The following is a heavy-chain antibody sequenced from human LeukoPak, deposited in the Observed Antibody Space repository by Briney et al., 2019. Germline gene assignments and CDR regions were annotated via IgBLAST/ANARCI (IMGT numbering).Heavy chain of an antibody. CDR3: VKEVVATIPPL. CDR1: GFTFSSYA. V-gene: IGHV3-23*01. J-gene: IGHJ4*02. D-gene: IGHD5-12*01. CDR2: ISGSGGST. Sequence: GGSLRLSCAASGFTFSSYAMSWVRQAPGKGLEWVSAISGSGGSTYYADSVKGRFTISRDNSKNTLFLQLNSLRAEDTAVYYCVKEVVATIPPLWGQGTLVTVSS.